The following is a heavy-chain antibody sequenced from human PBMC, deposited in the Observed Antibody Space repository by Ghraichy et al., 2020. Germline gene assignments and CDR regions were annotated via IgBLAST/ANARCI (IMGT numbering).Heavy chain of an antibody. D-gene: IGHD3-3*01. Sequence: GGSLRLSCAASGFTFSNAYMTWVRQAPGKGLEWVGRIKSKTDGGTTDYAAPVKGRFTISRDDSKNTLYLQMNSLKTEDTAVYYCTTAYHDFWSDYYYFDYWGQGTLVTVSS. CDR2: IKSKTDGGTT. J-gene: IGHJ4*02. CDR1: GFTFSNAY. CDR3: TTAYHDFWSDYYYFDY. V-gene: IGHV3-15*01.